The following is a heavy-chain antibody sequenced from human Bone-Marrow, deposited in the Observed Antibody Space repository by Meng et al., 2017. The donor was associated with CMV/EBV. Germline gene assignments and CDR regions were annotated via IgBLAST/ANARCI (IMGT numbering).Heavy chain of an antibody. CDR2: IIPILGIA. D-gene: IGHD6-6*01. CDR1: GGTFSSYA. J-gene: IGHJ6*02. Sequence: SVKVSCKASGGTFSSYAISWVRQAPGQGLEWMGGIIPILGIANYAQKFQGRVTITADKSTSTAYMELSSLRAGDTAVYYCARAKSSSGSLSVLGMDVWGQGTTVTVSS. V-gene: IGHV1-69*10. CDR3: ARAKSSSGSLSVLGMDV.